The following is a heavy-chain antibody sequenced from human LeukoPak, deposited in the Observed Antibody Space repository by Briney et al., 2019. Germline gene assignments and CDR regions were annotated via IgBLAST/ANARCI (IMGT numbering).Heavy chain of an antibody. V-gene: IGHV4-59*01. CDR1: GGSISSYY. CDR2: IYYSGST. J-gene: IGHJ3*02. Sequence: SETLSLTCTVSGGSISSYYWSWTRQPPGKGLEWIGYIYYSGSTNYNPSLKSRVTISVDTSKNQFSLKLSSVTAADTAVYYCARDLRSIHDAFDIWGQGTMVTVSS. CDR3: ARDLRSIHDAFDI. D-gene: IGHD2/OR15-2a*01.